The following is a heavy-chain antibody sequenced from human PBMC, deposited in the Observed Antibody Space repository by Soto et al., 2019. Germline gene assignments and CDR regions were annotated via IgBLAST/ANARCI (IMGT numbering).Heavy chain of an antibody. Sequence: SVKVSCKASGGTFSSYAISWVRQAPGQGLEWMGGIIPIFGTANYAQKFQGRVTITADESTSTAYMELSSLRSEDTAVYYCAREVVRVVFIPKYGMDVWGQGTTVTVSS. V-gene: IGHV1-69*13. CDR1: GGTFSSYA. CDR3: AREVVRVVFIPKYGMDV. CDR2: IIPIFGTA. J-gene: IGHJ6*02. D-gene: IGHD2-8*02.